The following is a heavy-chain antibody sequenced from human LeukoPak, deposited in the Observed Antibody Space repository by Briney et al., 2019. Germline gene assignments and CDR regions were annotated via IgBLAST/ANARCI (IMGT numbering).Heavy chain of an antibody. D-gene: IGHD4-23*01. CDR1: GGSFSGYY. CDR2: IYHNENA. V-gene: IGHV4-59*01. CDR3: AREDHGGFYYYFDS. Sequence: ASETLSLTCAVYGGSFSGYYWSWIRQSPGKGLEWTAYIYHNENADYNPSLKSRVTISIDTSKNQFSLELSSVTAADTAVYYCAREDHGGFYYYFDSWGQGILVTVSS. J-gene: IGHJ4*02.